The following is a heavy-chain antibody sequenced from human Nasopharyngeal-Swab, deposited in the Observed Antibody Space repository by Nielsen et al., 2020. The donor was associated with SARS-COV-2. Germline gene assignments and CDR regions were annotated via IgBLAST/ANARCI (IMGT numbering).Heavy chain of an antibody. CDR1: GFTFSSYW. Sequence: GGSLRLSCAASGFTFSSYWMHWVRQAPGKGLVWVSRINSDGSSTSYADSVKGRFTISRDNAKNTLYLQMNSLRAEDTAVYYCAKEGRLAVADGEGFDYWGQGTLVTVSS. CDR2: INSDGSST. D-gene: IGHD6-19*01. V-gene: IGHV3-74*01. J-gene: IGHJ4*02. CDR3: AKEGRLAVADGEGFDY.